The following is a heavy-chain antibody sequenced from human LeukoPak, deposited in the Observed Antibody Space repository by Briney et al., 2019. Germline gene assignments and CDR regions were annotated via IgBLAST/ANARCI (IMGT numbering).Heavy chain of an antibody. CDR2: IFPIFGTA. J-gene: IGHJ4*02. Sequence: SVRVSCMASGGTFSSYAISWVRQAPGEGLEWMGEIFPIFGTANYAQKFQGRVTITADESTSTAYMELSSLRSEDTAVYYCATSQNETRYSSGWSYYFDYWGQGTLVTVSS. CDR3: ATSQNETRYSSGWSYYFDY. D-gene: IGHD6-19*01. CDR1: GGTFSSYA. V-gene: IGHV1-69*01.